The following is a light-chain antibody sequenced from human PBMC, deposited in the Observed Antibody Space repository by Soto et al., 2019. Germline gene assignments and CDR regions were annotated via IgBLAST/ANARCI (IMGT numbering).Light chain of an antibody. V-gene: IGKV1-5*03. CDR3: QQYHTYPWM. Sequence: DIQMTQSPSTLSASVGDRVTITCRASQSISSWLAWYQQKPGKAPKLLIYKASSLESGVPSRFSGSGSGTEFTLTISSLQPGDFATYYCQQYHTYPWMFGQGTNVEIK. CDR1: QSISSW. J-gene: IGKJ1*01. CDR2: KAS.